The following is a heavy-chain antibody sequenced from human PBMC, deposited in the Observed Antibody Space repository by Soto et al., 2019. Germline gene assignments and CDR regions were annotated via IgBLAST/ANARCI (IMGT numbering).Heavy chain of an antibody. CDR2: ISHNGNRK. J-gene: IGHJ4*02. D-gene: IGHD5-12*01. V-gene: IGHV3-30-3*01. CDR3: ARTVYSAYDYWVTYFDY. Sequence: QVRLEESGGGGVQAGRSLRLSCVASGFVFGANAMHWVRQAPGKGLEWVSLISHNGNRKHYADSVKGRFTISRDNSKNTLFLQMDSLRPEDTAMYYCARTVYSAYDYWVTYFDYWGQGTLVTVSS. CDR1: GFVFGANA.